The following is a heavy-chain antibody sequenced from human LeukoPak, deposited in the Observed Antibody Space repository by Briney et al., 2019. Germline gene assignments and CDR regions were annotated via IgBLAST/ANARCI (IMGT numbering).Heavy chain of an antibody. CDR2: INPNSGGT. Sequence: ASVKVSCKASGYTFTGYYMHWVRQAPGQGLEWMGWINPNSGGTNYAQKFQGRVTMTRDTSISTAYMELSRLRSDDTAVYYCARDLYVVVPAAILVNYFDYWGQGTLVTVSS. J-gene: IGHJ4*02. CDR3: ARDLYVVVPAAILVNYFDY. D-gene: IGHD2-2*02. V-gene: IGHV1-2*02. CDR1: GYTFTGYY.